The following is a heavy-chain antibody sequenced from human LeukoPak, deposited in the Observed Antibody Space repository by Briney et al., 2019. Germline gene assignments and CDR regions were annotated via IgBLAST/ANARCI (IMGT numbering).Heavy chain of an antibody. CDR1: GGSVSSSC. D-gene: IGHD3-22*01. Sequence: PSETLSLTCTVSGGSVSSSCWSWIRQPAGKGLEWIGRIYTSGSTNYNPSLKSRGTMSVDTSKNQFSLKLSSVTAADTAVYYCARDGHYDSSGYWDAFDIWGLGTMVIVSS. J-gene: IGHJ3*02. V-gene: IGHV4-4*07. CDR3: ARDGHYDSSGYWDAFDI. CDR2: IYTSGST.